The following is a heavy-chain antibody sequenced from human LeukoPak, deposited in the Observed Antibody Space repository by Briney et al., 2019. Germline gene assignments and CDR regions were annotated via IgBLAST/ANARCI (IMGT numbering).Heavy chain of an antibody. Sequence: PGGSLRLSCAASGFTVSSNYMSWVRQAPGKGLEWVGRIKSKTDGGTTDYAAPVKGRFTISRDDSKNTLYLQMNSLKTEDTAVYYCTTDRGWYYFDYWGQGTLVTVSS. CDR3: TTDRGWYYFDY. D-gene: IGHD6-19*01. V-gene: IGHV3-15*01. J-gene: IGHJ4*02. CDR1: GFTVSSNY. CDR2: IKSKTDGGTT.